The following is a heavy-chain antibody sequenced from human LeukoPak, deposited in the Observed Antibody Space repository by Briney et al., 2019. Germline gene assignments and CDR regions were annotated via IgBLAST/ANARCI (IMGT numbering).Heavy chain of an antibody. CDR3: TRGQLYPYGPEFDF. J-gene: IGHJ4*02. V-gene: IGHV3-49*04. D-gene: IGHD3-10*01. CDR1: GFNFGDYN. CDR2: IRAKTHDGTA. Sequence: PGGSLRLSCTASGFNFGDYNMNWVRQAPGKGLEWVGYIRAKTHDGTADYAASVKGRFTISGDDSKSIAYLQMTGLDSKDTAVYYCTRGQLYPYGPEFDFRGQGTLVTVSS.